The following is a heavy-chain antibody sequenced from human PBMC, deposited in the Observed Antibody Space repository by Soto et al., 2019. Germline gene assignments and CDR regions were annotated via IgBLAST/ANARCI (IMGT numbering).Heavy chain of an antibody. CDR2: VSTSGRST. D-gene: IGHD2-15*01. CDR3: VKQAHGLDGVAFDY. Sequence: VGSLRLSCSASGFIFSESTIYWVRQVPGKGLEAISAVSTSGRSTYYADSVKDRFTISRDNSKDTLFLQMGSLRPEDTAIYYCVKQAHGLDGVAFDYWGQGTQVTVSS. V-gene: IGHV3-64D*06. CDR1: GFIFSEST. J-gene: IGHJ4*02.